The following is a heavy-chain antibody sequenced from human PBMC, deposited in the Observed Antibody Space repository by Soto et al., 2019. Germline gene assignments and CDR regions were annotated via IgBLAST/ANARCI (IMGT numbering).Heavy chain of an antibody. Sequence: QVQLVESGGGVVQPGRSLRLSCAASGFTFSSYGMHWVRQAPGKGLEWVAVISYDGSNKYYADSVKGRFTISRDNSKNTLYLQMNSLRAEDTAVYYCVVLEGKQQWVADAFDIWGQGTMVTVSS. J-gene: IGHJ3*02. D-gene: IGHD6-19*01. CDR1: GFTFSSYG. V-gene: IGHV3-30*03. CDR2: ISYDGSNK. CDR3: VVLEGKQQWVADAFDI.